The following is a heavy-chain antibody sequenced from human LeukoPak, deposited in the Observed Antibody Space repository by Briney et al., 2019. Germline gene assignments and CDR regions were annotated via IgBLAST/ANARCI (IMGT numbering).Heavy chain of an antibody. V-gene: IGHV1-46*01. J-gene: IGHJ4*02. D-gene: IGHD3-22*01. CDR3: ARGVNEDYYDSSGYYLNDY. CDR2: INPSGGST. CDR1: GYTFTSYY. Sequence: GASVKVSCKASGYTFTSYYMHWVRQAPGQGLEWMGIINPSGGSTTYAQKFQGRVTMTRDMSTSTVYMELSSLRSEDTAVYYCARGVNEDYYDSSGYYLNDYWGQGTLATVSS.